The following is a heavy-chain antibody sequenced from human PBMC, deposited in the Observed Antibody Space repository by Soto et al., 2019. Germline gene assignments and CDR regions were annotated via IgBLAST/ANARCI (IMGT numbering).Heavy chain of an antibody. J-gene: IGHJ3*02. D-gene: IGHD3-22*01. Sequence: QVQLVESGGGVVQPGRSLRLSCAASGFTFTSYAMHWVRQAPGKGLEWVAVISYDGSNKFYADSVKGRFTISRDNSKNTLYRPMNSLRAEDTAVYYCARGAGSGYYYLPWGTAFDIWGQGTMVTVSS. CDR3: ARGAGSGYYYLPWGTAFDI. V-gene: IGHV3-30-3*01. CDR2: ISYDGSNK. CDR1: GFTFTSYA.